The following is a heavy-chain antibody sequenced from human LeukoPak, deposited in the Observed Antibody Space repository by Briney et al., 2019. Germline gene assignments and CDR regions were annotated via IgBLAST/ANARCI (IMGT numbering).Heavy chain of an antibody. V-gene: IGHV3-74*01. J-gene: IGHJ4*02. D-gene: IGHD4-17*01. CDR3: ARGGYGAHMG. CDR2: INSDGTIT. CDR1: GFIFRTSW. Sequence: GGSLRLSCAASGFIFRTSWMHWVRQAPGKGLVWVSRINSDGTITTYADSVRGRFTISRDNAKSTLYVQMNSLRDEDTAIYYCARGGYGAHMGWGQGTLVTVSS.